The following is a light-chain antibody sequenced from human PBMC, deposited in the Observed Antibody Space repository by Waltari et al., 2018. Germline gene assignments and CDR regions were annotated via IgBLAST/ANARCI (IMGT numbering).Light chain of an antibody. Sequence: QSALTQEASVSGTVGQKVTLSCRGNTTNVGSYAVGWYQQISHGAPKTVMFGQSLPSGIPDRFSGSRSGTTASLTIWGLQPEDEADYYCSTWDYSLNVHVFGGGTKVTVL. CDR1: TTNVGSYA. J-gene: IGLJ3*02. V-gene: IGLV1-36*01. CDR3: STWDYSLNVHV. CDR2: GQ.